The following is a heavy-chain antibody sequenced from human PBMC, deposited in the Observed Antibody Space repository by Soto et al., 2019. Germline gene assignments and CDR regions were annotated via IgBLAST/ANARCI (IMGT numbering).Heavy chain of an antibody. J-gene: IGHJ4*02. CDR1: GFSFSSYA. V-gene: IGHV3-23*01. D-gene: IGHD5-12*01. CDR2: ISARGGIS. Sequence: DVQLLDSGGGVVQPGGSLRLSCAASGFSFSSYAMVWVRQAPGQGLEWVAVISARGGISYFADSVKGRFTLSRDNSENVLSREMNSARAEDTAIYFCAKGSIEYSASVDNWGPGTLVVVSS. CDR3: AKGSIEYSASVDN.